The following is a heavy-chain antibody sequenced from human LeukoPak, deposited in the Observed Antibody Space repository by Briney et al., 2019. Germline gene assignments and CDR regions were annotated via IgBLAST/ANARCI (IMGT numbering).Heavy chain of an antibody. CDR2: IYPGDSET. J-gene: IGHJ4*02. CDR1: GYSFTSYW. CDR3: ARRRDLYSGSYYPFDY. D-gene: IGHD1-26*01. V-gene: IGHV5-51*01. Sequence: GESLXISCKGSGYSFTSYWIGWVRQMPGKGLEWMGIIYPGDSETRYSPSFQGQVTISADKSISTGYLQWSSLKASDTAMYYXARRRDLYSGSYYPFDYWGQGTLVTVSS.